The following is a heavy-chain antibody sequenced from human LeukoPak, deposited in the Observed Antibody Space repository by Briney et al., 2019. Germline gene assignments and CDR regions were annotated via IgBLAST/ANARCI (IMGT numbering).Heavy chain of an antibody. CDR3: ARVLRYFDWSSYYYYGMDV. CDR2: IIPLFGTA. Sequence: ASVKVSCKASGGTLSRYAISWVRQAPGQGLEWMGGIIPLFGTANSAQKFQGRVTITADESTSTAYTELSSLRSEDTAVYYCARVLRYFDWSSYYYYGMDVWGKGTTVTVSS. V-gene: IGHV1-69*13. J-gene: IGHJ6*04. D-gene: IGHD3-9*01. CDR1: GGTLSRYA.